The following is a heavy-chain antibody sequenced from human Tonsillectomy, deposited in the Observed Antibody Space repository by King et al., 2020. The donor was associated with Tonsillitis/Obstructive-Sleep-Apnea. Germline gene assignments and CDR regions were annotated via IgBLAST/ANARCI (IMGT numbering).Heavy chain of an antibody. CDR3: ARDYDYYDSSGYYHTWFDP. V-gene: IGHV6-1*01. Sequence: VQLPQSGPGLVKPSQTLSLPCALSGDSVSSNSAAWHWIRQSPSRGLEWLGRTYYRSKWYNDYAVSVKSRITINPDTSKNQFSLQLNSVTPEDTAVYYCARDYDYYDSSGYYHTWFDPWGQGTLVTVSS. D-gene: IGHD3-22*01. CDR1: GDSVSSNSAA. J-gene: IGHJ5*02. CDR2: TYYRSKWYN.